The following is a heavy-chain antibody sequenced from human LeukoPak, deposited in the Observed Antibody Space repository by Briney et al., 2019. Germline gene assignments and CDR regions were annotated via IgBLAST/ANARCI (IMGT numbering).Heavy chain of an antibody. CDR2: ISAGGTT. CDR1: GFTFSSYA. Sequence: GGSLRLSCAVSGFTFSSYAMSWVRQAPGKGLQWVSAISAGGTTYYADSVKGRFTISRDNSKNTLYLQMNSLRAEDTAVYYCAKYFGGWYEDYWGQGTLATVSS. CDR3: AKYFGGWYEDY. J-gene: IGHJ4*02. D-gene: IGHD6-19*01. V-gene: IGHV3-23*01.